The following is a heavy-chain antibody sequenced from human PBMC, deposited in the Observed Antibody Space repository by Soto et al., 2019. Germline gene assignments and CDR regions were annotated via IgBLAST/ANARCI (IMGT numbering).Heavy chain of an antibody. Sequence: QLQLQESGSGLVKPSQTLSLTCAVSGSSISSGGYSWSWIRQPPGKGLEWIGYIYHSGSTYYNPSLKSRVTISVDRSKNQFSLKLSSVTAADTAVYYCARDLNGGNDYWGQGTLVTVSS. CDR1: GSSISSGGYS. CDR3: ARDLNGGNDY. V-gene: IGHV4-30-2*01. J-gene: IGHJ4*02. D-gene: IGHD2-15*01. CDR2: IYHSGST.